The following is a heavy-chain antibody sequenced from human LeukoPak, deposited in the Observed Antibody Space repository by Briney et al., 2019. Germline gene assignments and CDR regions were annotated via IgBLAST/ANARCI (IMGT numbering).Heavy chain of an antibody. J-gene: IGHJ6*03. CDR2: ISDYNGNT. D-gene: IGHD3-3*01. CDR1: GYTFTSYG. CDR3: ARDYLPTRDFWSGYYYYYYYYMDV. Sequence: ASVKVSCKASGYTFTSYGISWVRQAPGQGLEWMGWISDYNGNTNYAQKLQGRVTMTTDTSTSTAYMELRSLRSDDTAVYYCARDYLPTRDFWSGYYYYYYYYMDVWGKGTTVTVSS. V-gene: IGHV1-18*01.